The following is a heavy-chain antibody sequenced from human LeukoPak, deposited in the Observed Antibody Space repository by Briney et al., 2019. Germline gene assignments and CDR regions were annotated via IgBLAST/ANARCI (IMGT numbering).Heavy chain of an antibody. CDR1: GFTFSSYA. V-gene: IGHV3-23*01. D-gene: IGHD1-1*01. J-gene: IGHJ4*02. CDR2: ISGSAGST. CDR3: AKNRGTGLAFYDY. Sequence: AGGSLTLSCAASGFTFSSYAMTWVRQAPGKGLEWVSAISGSAGSTYYADSVKGRFTSSRDNSKSTLYLQMSNLRADDTAVYFCAKNRGTGLAFYDYWGQGTQVTVSS.